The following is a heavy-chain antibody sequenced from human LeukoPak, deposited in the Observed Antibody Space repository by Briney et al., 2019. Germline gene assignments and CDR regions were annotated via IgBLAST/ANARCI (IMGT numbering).Heavy chain of an antibody. D-gene: IGHD3-10*01. CDR1: GYSISIGYS. CDR2: IYHSGST. J-gene: IGHJ5*02. V-gene: IGHV4-38-2*02. CDR3: ARDSGTTGEVKFDP. Sequence: SESLSLTCTVSGYSISIGYSWGWIRQPPGKGLEGIGSIYHSGSTNYNPSLKSRVTISVDTSKNQFSLKLSSVTAADTAVYYCARDSGTTGEVKFDPWGQGTLVTVSS.